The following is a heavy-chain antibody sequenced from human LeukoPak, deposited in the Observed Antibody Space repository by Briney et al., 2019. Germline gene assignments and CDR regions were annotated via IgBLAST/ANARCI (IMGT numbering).Heavy chain of an antibody. V-gene: IGHV4-34*01. J-gene: IGHJ4*02. CDR2: INHSGST. Sequence: PSETLSLTCAVYGGSFSGYYWSWIRQPPGKGLEWIGEINHSGSTNYNPSLKSRVTISVDTSKNQVSLKLSSVTAADTAVYYCARGGLLTGYYKSVDYWGQGTLVTVSS. CDR1: GGSFSGYY. D-gene: IGHD3-9*01. CDR3: ARGGLLTGYYKSVDY.